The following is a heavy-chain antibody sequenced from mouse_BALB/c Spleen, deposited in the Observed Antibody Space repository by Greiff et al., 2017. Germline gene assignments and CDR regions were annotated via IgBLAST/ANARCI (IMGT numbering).Heavy chain of an antibody. CDR2: ISSGSSTI. V-gene: IGHV5-17*02. CDR1: GFTFSSFG. J-gene: IGHJ2*01. CDR3: ARSPLLRGGYFDY. D-gene: IGHD1-2*01. Sequence: EVKLMESGGGLVQPGGSRKLSCAASGFTFSSFGMNWVRQAPEKGLEWVAYISSGSSTIYYADTVKGRFTISRDNPKNTLFLQMTSLRSEDTAMYYCARSPLLRGGYFDYWGQGTTLTVSS.